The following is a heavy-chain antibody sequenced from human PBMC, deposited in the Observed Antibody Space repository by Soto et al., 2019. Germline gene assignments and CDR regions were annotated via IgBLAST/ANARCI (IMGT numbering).Heavy chain of an antibody. V-gene: IGHV4-4*02. CDR3: ASWGYYYGSGSYSRWFDP. CDR2: VYRTGST. Sequence: PSETLSLTCAVSGGSISTSNWWSWVRQPPGKGLEWIGEVYRTGSTNYNPSLKSRVTISVDTPKNQFSLKLSSVTAADTAVYYCASWGYYYGSGSYSRWFDPWGQGTLVTVSS. CDR1: GGSISTSNW. D-gene: IGHD3-10*01. J-gene: IGHJ5*02.